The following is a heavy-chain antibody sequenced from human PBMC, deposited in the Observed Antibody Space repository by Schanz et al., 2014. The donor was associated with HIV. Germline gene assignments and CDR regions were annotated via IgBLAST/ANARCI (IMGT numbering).Heavy chain of an antibody. Sequence: QVQLVESGGGVVQPGRSLRLSCAASGFTFSFYGMHWVRQAPGKGLEWVAVIWSDGSNKYYAESVKGRLTISRDNSKNTLYLHMNTLRVEDTAVYYCARGSARRDYYYYGMDVWGQGTTVIVSS. CDR2: IWSDGSNK. J-gene: IGHJ6*02. CDR3: ARGSARRDYYYYGMDV. D-gene: IGHD6-6*01. V-gene: IGHV3-33*01. CDR1: GFTFSFYG.